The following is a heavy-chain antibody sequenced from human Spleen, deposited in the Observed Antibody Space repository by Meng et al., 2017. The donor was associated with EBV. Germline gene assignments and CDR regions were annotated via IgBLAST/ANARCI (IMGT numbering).Heavy chain of an antibody. CDR3: AKGSGSYGWALEY. CDR2: STSSGATL. J-gene: IGHJ4*02. D-gene: IGHD3-10*01. V-gene: IGHV3-11*04. CDR1: AFTFSDYY. Sequence: VELVESGGGLVKPGGSLGPACAASAFTFSDYYMSWIRQAPGKGLEWVAHSTSSGATLYYADSAKGRFTISSDNPKNTLYLQINSLRAEDTAVYYCAKGSGSYGWALEYWCRGTLVTVSS.